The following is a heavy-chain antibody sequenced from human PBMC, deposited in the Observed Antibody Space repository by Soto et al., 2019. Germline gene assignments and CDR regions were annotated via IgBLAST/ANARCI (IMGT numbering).Heavy chain of an antibody. J-gene: IGHJ6*03. D-gene: IGHD6-13*01. CDR3: TTMKLGYYYYYMDV. V-gene: IGHV3-15*01. CDR2: IKSKTDGGTT. Sequence: GGSLRLSCAASGFTFSNAWMSWVRQAPGKGLEWVGRIKSKTDGGTTDYAAPVKVRFPISRDDSKNTLYLQMNSLKTEDKSVNNCTTMKLGYYYYYMDVWGKGSTVAVSS. CDR1: GFTFSNAW.